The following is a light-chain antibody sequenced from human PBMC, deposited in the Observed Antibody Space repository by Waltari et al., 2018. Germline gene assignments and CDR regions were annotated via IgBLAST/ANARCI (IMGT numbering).Light chain of an antibody. Sequence: SYVLTQPPPVSVAPGATARITCGGNNIGSKSVHWYQQQPGQAPIPVTYYNNDRPSGFPGRVSGSNSGKTANPTNSRVDAGDEADYYCQVWDSDSDHVVFGGGTKLAVL. J-gene: IGLJ2*01. V-gene: IGLV3-21*01. CDR3: QVWDSDSDHVV. CDR2: YNN. CDR1: NIGSKS.